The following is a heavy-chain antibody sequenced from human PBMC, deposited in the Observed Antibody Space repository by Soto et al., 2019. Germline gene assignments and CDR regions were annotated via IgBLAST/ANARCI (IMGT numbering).Heavy chain of an antibody. J-gene: IGHJ6*02. CDR3: AASCVGCGGFNYYGMDV. Sequence: SETLSLTCTVSGRFINSVDYYWSWIRQPPGKGLEWIGYISYSGNTHFNPSLKSRITLSVDTSKKQFSLNLSSVTASDTAVYYCAASCVGCGGFNYYGMDVWGQGTTVTVSS. D-gene: IGHD2-21*01. CDR2: ISYSGNT. V-gene: IGHV4-30-4*01. CDR1: GRFINSVDYY.